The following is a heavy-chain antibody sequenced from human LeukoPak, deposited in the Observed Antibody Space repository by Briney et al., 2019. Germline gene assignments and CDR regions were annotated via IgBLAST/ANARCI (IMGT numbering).Heavy chain of an antibody. D-gene: IGHD5-18*01. Sequence: GGSLRLSCAASGFTVSSSYMSWVRQAPGKGLEWVSVIYSGGSTYYADSVKGRFTISRDNAKNSLYLQMNSLRAEDTAVYYCASPDTAMVGGDVWGKGTTVTVSS. CDR3: ASPDTAMVGGDV. CDR2: IYSGGST. V-gene: IGHV3-66*01. J-gene: IGHJ6*04. CDR1: GFTVSSSY.